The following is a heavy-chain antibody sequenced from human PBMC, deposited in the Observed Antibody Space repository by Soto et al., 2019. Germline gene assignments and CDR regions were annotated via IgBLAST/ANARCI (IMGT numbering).Heavy chain of an antibody. V-gene: IGHV3-30-3*01. CDR1: GFTFSSYA. CDR3: ARDKSPYSSGWHNRHFDY. Sequence: QVQLVESGGGVVQPGRSLRLSCAASGFTFSSYAMHWVRQAPGKGLEWVAVMSYDGSNKYYADSVKGRFTISRDNSKNTPYLKMNSLRAEDTAVYYCARDKSPYSSGWHNRHFDYWGQGTLVTVSS. CDR2: MSYDGSNK. D-gene: IGHD6-19*01. J-gene: IGHJ4*02.